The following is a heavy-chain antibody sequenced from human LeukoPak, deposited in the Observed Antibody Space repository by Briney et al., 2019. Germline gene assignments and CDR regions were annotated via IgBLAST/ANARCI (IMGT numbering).Heavy chain of an antibody. J-gene: IGHJ6*03. CDR1: EVTFSSYA. D-gene: IGHD3-16*02. CDR2: ISYDGNNK. Sequence: SGGSLRLSCEASEVTFSSYAMHWVRQAPGKGREGVAVISYDGNNKYYADSVKGRFTISRDNSENTLSLQMNGLRPEDTAVYYCAKSWGYTRPYYNYMDVWGKGTTVTVSS. V-gene: IGHV3-30-3*02. CDR3: AKSWGYTRPYYNYMDV.